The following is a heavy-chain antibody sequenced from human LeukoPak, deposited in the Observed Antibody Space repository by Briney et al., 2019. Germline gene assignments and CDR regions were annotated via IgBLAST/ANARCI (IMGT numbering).Heavy chain of an antibody. J-gene: IGHJ6*03. Sequence: RASVKVSCKASGGTFSSYAISWVRQAPGRGLEWMGGIIPIFGTANYAQKFQGRVTITTDESTSTAYMELSSLRSEDTAVYYCAIINTLDDYYYYMDVWGKGTTVTVSS. D-gene: IGHD2/OR15-2a*01. CDR3: AIINTLDDYYYYMDV. CDR1: GGTFSSYA. V-gene: IGHV1-69*05. CDR2: IIPIFGTA.